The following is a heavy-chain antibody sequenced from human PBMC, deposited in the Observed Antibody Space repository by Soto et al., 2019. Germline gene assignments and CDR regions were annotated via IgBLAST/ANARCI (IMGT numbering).Heavy chain of an antibody. Sequence: SETLSLTCTVSGGSLSDFYWTWFRQSPGKGLEWIGFIYSSGSAHYNSSLTSRVTMSLDTSKNQLSLKLNSVTSAYTAVYYCARRSWGASNVFDIWGQGTMVTVSS. V-gene: IGHV4-59*08. J-gene: IGHJ3*02. CDR2: IYSSGSA. CDR1: GGSLSDFY. D-gene: IGHD3-16*01. CDR3: ARRSWGASNVFDI.